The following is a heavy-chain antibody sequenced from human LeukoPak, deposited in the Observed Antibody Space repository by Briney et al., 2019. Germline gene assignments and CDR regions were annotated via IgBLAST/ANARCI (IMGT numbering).Heavy chain of an antibody. D-gene: IGHD4-17*01. Sequence: PGGSLRLSCAASGFTFSSYAMSWVRQAPGKGLEWVSAISGSGGGTYYADSVKGRFTISRDNSKNTLYLQMNSLRAEDTAVYYCAKDHNYGDYDHTRNYWGQGTLVTVSS. CDR3: AKDHNYGDYDHTRNY. V-gene: IGHV3-23*01. J-gene: IGHJ4*02. CDR1: GFTFSSYA. CDR2: ISGSGGGT.